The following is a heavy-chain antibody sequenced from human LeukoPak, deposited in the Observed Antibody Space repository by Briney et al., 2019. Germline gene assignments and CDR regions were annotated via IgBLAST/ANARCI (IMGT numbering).Heavy chain of an antibody. CDR3: AKDLLHGFFTLDY. CDR2: IWYDGTKK. J-gene: IGHJ4*02. Sequence: GGSLRLSCATSGFTFSSYGMNWVRQAPGKGLEWVSLIWYDGTKKYYADSVEGRFTISRDNSRNTLYLLMNSLRAEDTAVYYCAKDLLHGFFTLDYWGQGTLVTVSS. V-gene: IGHV3-33*06. CDR1: GFTFSSYG. D-gene: IGHD2-15*01.